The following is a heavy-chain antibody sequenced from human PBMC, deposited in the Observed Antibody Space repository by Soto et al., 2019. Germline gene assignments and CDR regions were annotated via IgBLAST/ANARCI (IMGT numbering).Heavy chain of an antibody. D-gene: IGHD3-10*01. CDR3: ASHGFGGVHGHVDI. CDR2: IQYNGYS. CDR1: GGSITNYY. Sequence: QVQLQESGPGLVKPSETLSLTCTVSGGSITNYYCSWFRQPPGKGLEWIGYIQYNGYSAYNLSLKRPVTMSMDTAKTKFSLMLESVTASDTAVYYCASHGFGGVHGHVDIWGQGTTVIVSS. J-gene: IGHJ6*02. V-gene: IGHV4-59*08.